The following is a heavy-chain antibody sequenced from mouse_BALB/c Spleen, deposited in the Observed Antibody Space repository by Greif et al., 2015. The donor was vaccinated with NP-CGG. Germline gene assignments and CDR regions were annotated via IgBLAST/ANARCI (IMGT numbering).Heavy chain of an antibody. CDR3: VRDGYYSSLAY. CDR2: IRSKSNNYAT. CDR1: GFTFNTNA. D-gene: IGHD2-3*01. J-gene: IGHJ3*01. V-gene: IGHV10S3*01. Sequence: EVQLVESGGGLVQPKGSLKLSCAASGFTFNTNAMNWVRQAPGKGLEWVARIRSKSNNYATYYADSVKDRFTISRDDSQSMLYLQMNNLKTEDTAMYYCVRDGYYSSLAYWGQGTLVTVSA.